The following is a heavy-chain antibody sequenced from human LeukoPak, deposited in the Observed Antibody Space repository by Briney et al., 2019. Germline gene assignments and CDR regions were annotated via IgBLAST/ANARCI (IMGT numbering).Heavy chain of an antibody. CDR3: ARVASCGGDCQKAFDI. Sequence: ASVKVSCKASGYTFTGYYMHWVRQPPGQGLEWMGWINPNSGGTNYAQKFQGRVTMTRDTSISTAYMELSRLRSDDTAVYYCARVASCGGDCQKAFDIWGQGTMVTVSS. CDR2: INPNSGGT. V-gene: IGHV1-2*02. J-gene: IGHJ3*02. CDR1: GYTFTGYY. D-gene: IGHD2-21*02.